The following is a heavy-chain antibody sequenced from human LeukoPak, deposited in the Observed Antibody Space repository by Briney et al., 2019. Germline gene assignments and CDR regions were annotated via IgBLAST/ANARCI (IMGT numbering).Heavy chain of an antibody. CDR1: GFAFSSYG. V-gene: IGHV3-30*18. CDR3: AKDRPRYRSSWYYFDY. Sequence: PGGSLRLSCAASGFAFSSYGMHWVRQAPGKGLEWVAVISYDGSNKYYADSVKGRFTISRDNSKNTLYLQMNSLRAEDTAVYYCAKDRPRYRSSWYYFDYWGQGTLVTVSS. CDR2: ISYDGSNK. J-gene: IGHJ4*02. D-gene: IGHD6-13*01.